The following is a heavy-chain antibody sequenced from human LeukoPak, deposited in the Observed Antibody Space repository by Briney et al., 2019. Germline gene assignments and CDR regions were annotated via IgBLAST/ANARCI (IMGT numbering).Heavy chain of an antibody. V-gene: IGHV4-4*02. CDR2: IYHSGST. CDR1: GGSISSSNW. D-gene: IGHD3-10*01. J-gene: IGHJ4*02. CDR3: ARDGRSGSSYYFDY. Sequence: PSGTLSLTCAVSGGSISSSNWWSWVRQPPGKGLEWIGEIYHSGSTNYNPSLKSRVTISVDKSKNQFSLKLSSVTAVDTAVYYCARDGRSGSSYYFDYWGQGTLVTVSS.